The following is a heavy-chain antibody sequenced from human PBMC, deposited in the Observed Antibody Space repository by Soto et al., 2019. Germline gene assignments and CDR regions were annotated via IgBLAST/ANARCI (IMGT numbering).Heavy chain of an antibody. Sequence: GGSLRLSCAASGFTFSSYGMHWVRQAPGKGLEWVAVISYDGSNKYYADSVKGRFTISRDNSKNTLYLQMNSLRAEDTAVYYCAKERSSSSVDYWGQGNLVTVSS. D-gene: IGHD6-6*01. CDR1: GFTFSSYG. J-gene: IGHJ4*02. CDR3: AKERSSSSVDY. CDR2: ISYDGSNK. V-gene: IGHV3-30*18.